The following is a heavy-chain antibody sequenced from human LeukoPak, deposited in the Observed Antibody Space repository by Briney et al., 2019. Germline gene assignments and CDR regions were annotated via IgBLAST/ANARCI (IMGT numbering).Heavy chain of an antibody. Sequence: SETLSLTCTVSGASISSYYWSWIRQPPGKGLEWIGEINHSGSTNYNPSLKSRVTISVGTSKNQFSLKLSSVTAADTAVYYCARGDLQQQLVNFDYWGQGTLVTVSS. CDR2: INHSGST. J-gene: IGHJ4*02. CDR1: GASISSYY. V-gene: IGHV4-34*01. D-gene: IGHD6-13*01. CDR3: ARGDLQQQLVNFDY.